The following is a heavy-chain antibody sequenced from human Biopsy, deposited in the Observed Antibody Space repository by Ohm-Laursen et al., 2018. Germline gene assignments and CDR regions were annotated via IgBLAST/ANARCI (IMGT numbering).Heavy chain of an antibody. Sequence: ALSLTCTVSVGSIRDSTSHWGWIRQSPGKGLEWLGNIYYSGKTDYSPSFKSRVTISVDTSNSQFSLKLGSVTAADTAVYYCARQVDFWSGYVDYWGQGTLVAVSS. CDR2: IYYSGKT. CDR1: VGSIRDSTSH. D-gene: IGHD3-3*01. CDR3: ARQVDFWSGYVDY. J-gene: IGHJ4*02. V-gene: IGHV4-39*01.